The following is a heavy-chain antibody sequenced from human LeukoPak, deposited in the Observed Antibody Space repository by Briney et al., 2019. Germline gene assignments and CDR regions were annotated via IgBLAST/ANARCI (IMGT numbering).Heavy chain of an antibody. D-gene: IGHD5-18*01. V-gene: IGHV3-23*01. Sequence: PGGSLRLSCAASGFTFSSYALGWVRQGPGKGLEWVSGISGSGGSTYYADSVKGRFTISRDNSKNTLYLQMNSLRAEDTAVYYCAKEARTAMVPYYFDYWGQGTLVTVSS. CDR1: GFTFSSYA. CDR3: AKEARTAMVPYYFDY. CDR2: ISGSGGST. J-gene: IGHJ4*02.